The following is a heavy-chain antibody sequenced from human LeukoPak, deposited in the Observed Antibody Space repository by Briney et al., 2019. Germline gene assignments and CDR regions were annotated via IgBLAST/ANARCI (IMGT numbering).Heavy chain of an antibody. D-gene: IGHD6-19*01. CDR3: SKAIALAGTSLDS. V-gene: IGHV3-23*01. CDR1: GFTFSSYA. J-gene: IGHJ4*02. Sequence: AESLTLSCTASGFTFSSYAMSWVRQAPGQGLEWDSAISGSGGSTYYADSLKSRFTISRDNSKNKLFLQMNSLRTDATAAEYYSKAIALAGTSLDSCGQGNLVTVSS. CDR2: ISGSGGST.